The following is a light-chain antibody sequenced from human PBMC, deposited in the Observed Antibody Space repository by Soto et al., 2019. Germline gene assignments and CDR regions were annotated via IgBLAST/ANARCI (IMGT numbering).Light chain of an antibody. V-gene: IGLV2-11*01. J-gene: IGLJ3*02. CDR2: DVS. Sequence: QSVLTQPRSVSGSPGQSVAISCTGTSSDVGGYNYVSWYQQDPGKAPKLIIYDVSKRPSGVPDRFSGSKSGNTASLTISGLQAEDEADYYCCSYAGSYTLWVFGGGTKVTVL. CDR3: CSYAGSYTLWV. CDR1: SSDVGGYNY.